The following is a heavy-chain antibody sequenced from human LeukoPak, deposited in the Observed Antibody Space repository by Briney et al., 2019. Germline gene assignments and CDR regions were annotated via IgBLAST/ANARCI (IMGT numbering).Heavy chain of an antibody. J-gene: IGHJ1*01. D-gene: IGHD6-13*01. V-gene: IGHV3-48*03. Sequence: PGGSLRLSCAASGFTFSSYEMNWVRQVPGKGLEGISYISSSGSTIYFADSGKGRFTISRDNAKNSLYLQMNSLRAEDTAVYYCARPSRPYRSSEYFQHWGQGTLVIVSS. CDR1: GFTFSSYE. CDR3: ARPSRPYRSSEYFQH. CDR2: ISSSGSTI.